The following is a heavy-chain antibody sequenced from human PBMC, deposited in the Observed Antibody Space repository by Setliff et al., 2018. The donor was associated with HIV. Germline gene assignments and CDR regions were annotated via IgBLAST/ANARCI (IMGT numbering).Heavy chain of an antibody. D-gene: IGHD3-3*01. J-gene: IGHJ4*02. Sequence: SVKVSCKSSGGTFSSYAISWVRLAPGQGLEWVGGIIPIFGTADYAQRFQGRVTITADESTSTAYMELSSLRSEDTGVYYCARGGSITLINYFDSWGQGTLVTVSS. CDR2: IIPIFGTA. V-gene: IGHV1-69*13. CDR3: ARGGSITLINYFDS. CDR1: GGTFSSYA.